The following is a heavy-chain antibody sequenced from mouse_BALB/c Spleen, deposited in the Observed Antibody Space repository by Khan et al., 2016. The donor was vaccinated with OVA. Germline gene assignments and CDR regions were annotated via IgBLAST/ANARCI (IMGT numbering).Heavy chain of an antibody. J-gene: IGHJ3*01. CDR3: ARGRAY. D-gene: IGHD3-3*01. Sequence: EVKLEESGPGLVKPSQSLSLTCTVTGYSITSDYAWNWIRQFPGNQLGWMGYISYSGSTSYTPSLKSRISITRDTSKNQFFLQLNSVTTEDTATYYCARGRAYWGQGTLVTVSA. V-gene: IGHV3-2*02. CDR1: GYSITSDYA. CDR2: ISYSGST.